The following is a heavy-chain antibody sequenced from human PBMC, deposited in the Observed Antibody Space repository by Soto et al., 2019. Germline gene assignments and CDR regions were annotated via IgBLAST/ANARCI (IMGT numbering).Heavy chain of an antibody. V-gene: IGHV1-69*13. CDR2: IIPIFGTA. Sequence: SVKVSCKASGDTFSSYAISWVRQAPGQGLEWMGGIIPIFGTANYAQKFQGRVTITADESTSTAYMELSSLRSEDTAVYYCARSRGIPYCSGGSCYSGGYFDYWGQGTLVTVSS. CDR1: GDTFSSYA. CDR3: ARSRGIPYCSGGSCYSGGYFDY. D-gene: IGHD2-15*01. J-gene: IGHJ4*02.